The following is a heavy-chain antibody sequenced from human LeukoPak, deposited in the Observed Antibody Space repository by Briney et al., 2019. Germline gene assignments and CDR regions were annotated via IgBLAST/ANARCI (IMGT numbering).Heavy chain of an antibody. CDR3: ARRRGYSSSPLDY. Sequence: SETLSLTCAVSGGSSRSGDYFWSWIRQPPGKGLEWIGHIHYSGNTYYNPSLKSRVSISVDTSKNQFSLRLSSVTAADTAVYYCARRRGYSSSPLDYWGQGTLVTVSS. D-gene: IGHD6-13*01. CDR1: GGSSRSGDYF. J-gene: IGHJ4*02. CDR2: IHYSGNT. V-gene: IGHV4-30-4*01.